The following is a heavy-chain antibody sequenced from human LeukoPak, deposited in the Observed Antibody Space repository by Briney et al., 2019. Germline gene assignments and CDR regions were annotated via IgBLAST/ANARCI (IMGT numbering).Heavy chain of an antibody. V-gene: IGHV4-30-2*01. CDR2: IYHSGST. CDR1: GGSISSGGYY. CDR3: ASHGPPYSSSWFY. Sequence: SETLSLTCTVSGGSISSGGYYWSWIRQPPGKGLEWIGYIYHSGSTYYNPSLKSRVTISVDRSKNQFSLKLSSVTAADTAVYYCASHGPPYSSSWFYWGQGTLVTVSS. J-gene: IGHJ4*02. D-gene: IGHD6-13*01.